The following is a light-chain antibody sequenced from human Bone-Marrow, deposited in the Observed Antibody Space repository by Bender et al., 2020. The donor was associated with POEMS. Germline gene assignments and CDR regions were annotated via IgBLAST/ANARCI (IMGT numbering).Light chain of an antibody. Sequence: QSVLTQPPSVSEAPRQRVTISCSGSSSNIGNNAVNWYQQLPGKAPKLLIYYDDLLPSGVSDRFSGSKSGTSASLAISGLRSEDEADYYCATWDDYLRGYVFGAGTKVAVL. CDR3: ATWDDYLRGYV. J-gene: IGLJ1*01. CDR1: SSNIGNNA. CDR2: YDD. V-gene: IGLV1-36*01.